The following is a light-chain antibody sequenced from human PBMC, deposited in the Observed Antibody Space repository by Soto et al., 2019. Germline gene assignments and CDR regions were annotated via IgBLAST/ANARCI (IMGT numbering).Light chain of an antibody. J-gene: IGKJ2*01. Sequence: DIQMTQSPSFLSASVGDRVTITCRASQSVSTYLSWYQQKPGKAPNLLIYAASSLQSGVPSRFSGIGSGTDFTLTISSLQPEDFATYYCQQSYSTPQTFGQGTKLEIK. CDR1: QSVSTY. CDR2: AAS. V-gene: IGKV1-39*01. CDR3: QQSYSTPQT.